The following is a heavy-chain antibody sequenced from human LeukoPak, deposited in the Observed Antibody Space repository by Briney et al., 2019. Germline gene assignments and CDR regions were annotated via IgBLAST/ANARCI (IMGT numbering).Heavy chain of an antibody. Sequence: SETLSLTCTVSGDSTSSDRYYGGWVRQPPGKGLEWIGNIYYSGSTYYNPSLKSRVTMSVDTSKNQFFLKLNSVTAADTAVYYCARGRPYSGGYHLDYWGQGTLVAVSA. D-gene: IGHD1-26*01. V-gene: IGHV4-39*02. J-gene: IGHJ4*02. CDR1: GDSTSSDRYY. CDR3: ARGRPYSGGYHLDY. CDR2: IYYSGST.